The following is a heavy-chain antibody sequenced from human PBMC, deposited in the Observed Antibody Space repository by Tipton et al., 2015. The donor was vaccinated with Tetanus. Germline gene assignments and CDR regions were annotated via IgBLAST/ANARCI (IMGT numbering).Heavy chain of an antibody. V-gene: IGHV4-31*03. CDR1: GGSINNGGYY. CDR2: IFYSGSS. J-gene: IGHJ3*01. D-gene: IGHD2-21*02. Sequence: TLSLTCTVSGGSINNGGYYWSWIRQHPGKGLEWIGYIFYSGSSHYNPPLKSRLSLSVDTSKNQFSLNLNSVTAADTAVYYCARSKGVRLNAFDLWGQGTLVIVSS. CDR3: ARSKGVRLNAFDL.